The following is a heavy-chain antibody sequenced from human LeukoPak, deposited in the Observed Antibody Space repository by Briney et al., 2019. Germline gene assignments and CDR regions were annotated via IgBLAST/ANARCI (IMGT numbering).Heavy chain of an antibody. V-gene: IGHV3-66*01. Sequence: PGGSLRLSCAASGFTIFSYMNWVRQAPGKGLEWVSFIYRDGSANYADSVKGRFTISRDNSRNTVYLQMNSLRAEDTAVYYCARGPGWNYFDYWGQGTLVTVSS. CDR2: IYRDGSA. D-gene: IGHD2-15*01. CDR1: GFTIFSY. J-gene: IGHJ4*02. CDR3: ARGPGWNYFDY.